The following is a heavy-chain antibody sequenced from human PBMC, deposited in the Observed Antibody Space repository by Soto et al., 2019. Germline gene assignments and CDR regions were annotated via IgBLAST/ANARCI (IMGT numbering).Heavy chain of an antibody. CDR2: ISAYNGNT. V-gene: IGHV1-18*01. D-gene: IGHD6-19*01. CDR3: ARDLIRSTAFRAVADDFDY. J-gene: IGHJ4*02. Sequence: GLEWMGWISAYNGNTNYAQKLQGRVTMTTDTSTSTAYMELRSLRSDDTDVYYCARDLIRSTAFRAVADDFDYWGEPTLVSLSS.